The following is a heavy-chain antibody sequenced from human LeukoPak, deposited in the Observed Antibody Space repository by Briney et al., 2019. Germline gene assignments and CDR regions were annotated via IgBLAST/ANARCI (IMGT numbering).Heavy chain of an antibody. Sequence: GGSLRLSCSASGFTFSSYAMHWVRQAPGKGLEYVSAISSNGGSTYYADSVKGRFTISRDNANKSLYLQLNSLRAEDTAVYFCAREPIYGLNFDYWGQGTLVTVSS. CDR1: GFTFSSYA. J-gene: IGHJ4*02. D-gene: IGHD2/OR15-2a*01. V-gene: IGHV3-64*04. CDR3: AREPIYGLNFDY. CDR2: ISSNGGST.